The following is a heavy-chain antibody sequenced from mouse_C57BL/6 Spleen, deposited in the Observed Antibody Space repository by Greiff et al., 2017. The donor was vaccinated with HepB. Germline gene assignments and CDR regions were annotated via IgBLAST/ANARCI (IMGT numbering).Heavy chain of an antibody. CDR1: GYTFTSYW. J-gene: IGHJ4*01. CDR2: IDPSDSYT. CDR3: ARYERGMDY. Sequence: QVQLQQSGAELVMPGASVKLSCKASGYTFTSYWMHWVKQRPGQGLVWIGEIDPSDSYTNYNQKFKGKSTLTVDKSSSTAYMQLSSLTSEDSAVYYCARYERGMDYWGQGTSVTVSS. D-gene: IGHD2-12*01. V-gene: IGHV1-69*01.